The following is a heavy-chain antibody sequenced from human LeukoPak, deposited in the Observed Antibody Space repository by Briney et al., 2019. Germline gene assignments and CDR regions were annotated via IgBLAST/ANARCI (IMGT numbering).Heavy chain of an antibody. D-gene: IGHD3-16*01. J-gene: IGHJ4*02. V-gene: IGHV3-30*04. Sequence: GRSLRLSCAASGFTFSSYAMHWVRQAPGKGLEWVAVISYDGSNKYYADSVKGRFTISRDNSKNTLYLQMNSLRAEDTAVYYCAREIYDYVWGSYRYYFDYWGQGTLVTVSS. CDR1: GFTFSSYA. CDR3: AREIYDYVWGSYRYYFDY. CDR2: ISYDGSNK.